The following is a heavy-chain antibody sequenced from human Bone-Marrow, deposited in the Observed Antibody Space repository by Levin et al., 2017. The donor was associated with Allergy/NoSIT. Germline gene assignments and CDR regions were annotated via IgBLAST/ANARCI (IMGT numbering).Heavy chain of an antibody. Sequence: GGSLRLSCEASGFSFSNYWMIWVRQAPGKGLEWVASIKLDGTEKYYVGSVKGRFTISRDNAKNFLSLQMNSLRAEDSAVYFCARDRYVSILPTAYFYSPMDVWGQGTAVIVSS. CDR3: ARDRYVSILPTAYFYSPMDV. V-gene: IGHV3-7*01. J-gene: IGHJ6*02. D-gene: IGHD2-21*02. CDR2: IKLDGTEK. CDR1: GFSFSNYW.